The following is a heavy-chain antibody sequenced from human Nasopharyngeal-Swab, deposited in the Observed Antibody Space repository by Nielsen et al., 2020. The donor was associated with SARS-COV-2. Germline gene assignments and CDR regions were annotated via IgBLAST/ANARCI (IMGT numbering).Heavy chain of an antibody. CDR3: ARDQPPYDILTAYYYYMDV. CDR2: ISSSSSYI. V-gene: IGHV3-21*01. Sequence: GESLKLSCAASGFTVSSNYMSWVRQAPGKGLEWVSSISSSSSYIYYADSVKGRFTISRDNAKNSLYLQMNSLRAEDTAVYYCARDQPPYDILTAYYYYMDVWGKGTTVTVSS. CDR1: GFTVSSNY. D-gene: IGHD3-9*01. J-gene: IGHJ6*03.